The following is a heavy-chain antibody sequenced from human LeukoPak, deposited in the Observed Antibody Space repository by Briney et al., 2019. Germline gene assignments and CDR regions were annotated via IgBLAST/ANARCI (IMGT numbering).Heavy chain of an antibody. D-gene: IGHD3-10*01. J-gene: IGHJ6*03. CDR1: GFTFSNYW. Sequence: GGSLRLSCAASGFTFSNYWMHWVRQAPGKGLVWVSRMKSDGSSTNYADSVKGRFTISRDNAKNTLYLQMNSLRAEDTAVYYCAKAPRGTVPYYYYMDVWGKGTTVTISS. CDR2: MKSDGSST. CDR3: AKAPRGTVPYYYYMDV. V-gene: IGHV3-74*01.